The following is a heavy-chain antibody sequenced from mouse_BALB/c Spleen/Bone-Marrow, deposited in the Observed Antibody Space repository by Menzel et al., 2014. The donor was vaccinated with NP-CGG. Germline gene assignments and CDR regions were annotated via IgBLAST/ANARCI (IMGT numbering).Heavy chain of an antibody. J-gene: IGHJ3*01. CDR1: GYAFSSSW. CDR2: IYPGDGDT. D-gene: IGHD4-1*01. V-gene: IGHV1-82*01. CDR3: VRGRDWDAWFAY. Sequence: QVQLKQSGPELVKPGASVKISCKASGYAFSSSWMNWVKQRPGQGLEWIGRIYPGDGDTNYNGKFKGKATLTADKSSSTAYMQLSSLTSVDSAVYFCVRGRDWDAWFAYWGQGTLVTVSA.